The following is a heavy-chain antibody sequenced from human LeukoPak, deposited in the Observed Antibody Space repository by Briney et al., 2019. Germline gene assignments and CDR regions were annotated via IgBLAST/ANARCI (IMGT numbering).Heavy chain of an antibody. D-gene: IGHD3-22*01. J-gene: IGHJ3*02. CDR2: INHSGST. CDR1: GGSFSGYY. CDR3: ARGPRARLTVIVVAAREIHAFDI. Sequence: SETLSLTCAVYGGSFSGYYWSWIRQPPGKGLEWIGEINHSGSTNYNPSLKSRVTISVDTSKNQFSLKLSSVTAADTAVYYCARGPRARLTVIVVAAREIHAFDIWGQGTMVTVSS. V-gene: IGHV4-34*01.